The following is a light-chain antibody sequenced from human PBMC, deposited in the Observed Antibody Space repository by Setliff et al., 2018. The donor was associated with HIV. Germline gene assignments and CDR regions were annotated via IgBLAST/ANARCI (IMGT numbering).Light chain of an antibody. CDR3: QAWDSTTGV. Sequence: SYELTQPPSVSVAPGQTASVTCGGNYIGSKSVHWYQQKPGQSPVVVMYQDTKRPSGIPERFSGSNSGNTATLTISGTQAMDEADYYCQAWDSTTGVFGTGTKVTVL. CDR1: YIGSKS. CDR2: QDT. J-gene: IGLJ1*01. V-gene: IGLV3-1*01.